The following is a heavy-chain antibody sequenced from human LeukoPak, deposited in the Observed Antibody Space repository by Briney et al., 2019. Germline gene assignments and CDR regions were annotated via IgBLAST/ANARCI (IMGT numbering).Heavy chain of an antibody. D-gene: IGHD5-18*01. Sequence: GGSLRLSCAASGFTFSSYWMSWVRQAPGKGLKWVANIKQDGSEKYYVDSVKGRFTISRDNAKNSLYLQMNSLRAEDTAVYYCARGEPGYSYGYVGYWGQGTLVTVSS. CDR1: GFTFSSYW. J-gene: IGHJ4*02. V-gene: IGHV3-7*01. CDR3: ARGEPGYSYGYVGY. CDR2: IKQDGSEK.